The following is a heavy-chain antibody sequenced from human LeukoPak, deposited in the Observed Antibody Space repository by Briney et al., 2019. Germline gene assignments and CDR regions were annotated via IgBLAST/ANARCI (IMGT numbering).Heavy chain of an antibody. CDR3: VRDSRYCPDV. CDR2: LISDGSSA. V-gene: IGHV3-74*01. CDR1: GFTFSSYW. Sequence: GGSLRLSCAASGFTFSSYWMHWVRQAPGKGLVWVSRLISDGSSASYADSVKGRFTISRDNTKSILYLQMNSLRAEDTAVYYCVRDSRYCPDVWGQGTTVTVSS. D-gene: IGHD2-8*02. J-gene: IGHJ6*02.